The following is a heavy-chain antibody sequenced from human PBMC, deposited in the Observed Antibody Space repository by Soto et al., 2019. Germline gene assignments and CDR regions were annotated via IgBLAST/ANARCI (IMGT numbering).Heavy chain of an antibody. J-gene: IGHJ4*02. D-gene: IGHD4-17*01. Sequence: SETLSRTSTVSGRSIGSSSSYWGFNRQPPGKGLEWIGSIYYSGSTYYNPSLKSRVTISVDTSKNQFSLKLSSVTAADTAVYYCARSMTTVVTLDYWGQGTLVTVSS. V-gene: IGHV4-39*01. CDR3: ARSMTTVVTLDY. CDR1: GRSIGSSSSY. CDR2: IYYSGST.